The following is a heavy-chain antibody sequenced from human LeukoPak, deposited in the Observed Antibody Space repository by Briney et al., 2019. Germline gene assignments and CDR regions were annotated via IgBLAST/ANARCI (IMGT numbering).Heavy chain of an antibody. V-gene: IGHV3-23*01. Sequence: GGSLRLSCVVSGITLANYGMSWVRQAPGKALEWVAGVSGSGGSTNYADSVKGRFTISRDNPKNTLYLQMNSLRAEDTAVYFCAKRGVVIRVILVGFHKEAYYFDSWGQGALVTVSS. CDR2: VSGSGGST. J-gene: IGHJ4*02. D-gene: IGHD3-22*01. CDR1: GITLANYG. CDR3: AKRGVVIRVILVGFHKEAYYFDS.